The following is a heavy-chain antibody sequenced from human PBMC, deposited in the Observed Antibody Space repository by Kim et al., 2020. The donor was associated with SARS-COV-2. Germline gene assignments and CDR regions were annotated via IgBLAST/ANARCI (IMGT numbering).Heavy chain of an antibody. J-gene: IGHJ6*03. CDR2: ISGSGGST. CDR3: AKSTRNWYYYYYMDV. CDR1: GFTFSSYA. V-gene: IGHV3-23*01. Sequence: GGSLRLSCAASGFTFSSYAMSWVRQAPGKGLEWVSAISGSGGSTFYADSVKGRFTISRDNAKNTLYLQMNSLRAEDTAVYYCAKSTRNWYYYYYMDVWGKGTTVTVSS. D-gene: IGHD2-2*01.